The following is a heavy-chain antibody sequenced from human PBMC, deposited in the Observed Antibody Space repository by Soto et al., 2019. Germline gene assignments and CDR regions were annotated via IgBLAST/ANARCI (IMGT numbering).Heavy chain of an antibody. CDR1: GYTFTDYY. CDR2: INPNSGGT. V-gene: IGHV1-2*02. J-gene: IGHJ5*02. D-gene: IGHD2-15*01. Sequence: ASVKVSCKASGYTFTDYYIHWVRQAPGQGLEWMGWINPNSGGTNYAQKLQGRVTMTRDTSISTAYMGLSRLISDDTAVSYCAGGDVRVVASFDPWGQGALVTVSS. CDR3: AGGDVRVVASFDP.